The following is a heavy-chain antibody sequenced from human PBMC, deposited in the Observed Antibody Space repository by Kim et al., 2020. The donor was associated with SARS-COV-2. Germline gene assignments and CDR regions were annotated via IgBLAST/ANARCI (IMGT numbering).Heavy chain of an antibody. CDR2: INTNTGNP. D-gene: IGHD2-2*01. Sequence: ASVTVSCKASGYTFTSYAMNWVRQAPGQGLEWMGWINTNTGNPTYAQGFTGRFVFSLDTTVSTAYLQISSLKAEDTAVYYCARGGNIVVVPAALDYWGQGTLVTVSS. V-gene: IGHV7-4-1*02. J-gene: IGHJ4*02. CDR1: GYTFTSYA. CDR3: ARGGNIVVVPAALDY.